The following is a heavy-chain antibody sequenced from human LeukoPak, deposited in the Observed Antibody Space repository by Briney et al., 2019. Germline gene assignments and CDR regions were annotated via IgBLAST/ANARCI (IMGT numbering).Heavy chain of an antibody. D-gene: IGHD6-19*01. J-gene: IGHJ1*01. Sequence: ASVKVSFKASGYTFTGYYMHWVRQSPGQGLEWMGWINPNSGGTNYAQKFQGRVTMTRDTSIRTAYMDLSRLRSDDTAVYYCARAGDHWLVPWYFQHWGQGTLVTVSS. CDR1: GYTFTGYY. CDR3: ARAGDHWLVPWYFQH. CDR2: INPNSGGT. V-gene: IGHV1-2*02.